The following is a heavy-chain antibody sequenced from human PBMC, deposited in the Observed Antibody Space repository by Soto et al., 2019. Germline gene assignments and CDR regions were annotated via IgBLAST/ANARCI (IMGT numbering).Heavy chain of an antibody. CDR2: ISSSSSYI. CDR3: ARVPSKHIVVVTGLYYYYGMDV. D-gene: IGHD2-21*02. Sequence: GGSLRLSCAASGFTFSSYSMNWVRQAPGKXLEWVSSISSSSSYIYYADSVKGRFTISRDNAKNSLYLQMNSLRAEDTAVYYCARVPSKHIVVVTGLYYYYGMDVWGQGTTVTVSS. CDR1: GFTFSSYS. V-gene: IGHV3-21*01. J-gene: IGHJ6*02.